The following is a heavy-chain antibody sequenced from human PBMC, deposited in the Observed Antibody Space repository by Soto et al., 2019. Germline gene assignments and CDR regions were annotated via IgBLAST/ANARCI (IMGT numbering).Heavy chain of an antibody. Sequence: QVQLVESGGGVVQPGRSLRLSCAASGFTFSSYAMHWVRQAPGKGLEWVAGISYDGSNKYYADSVKGRFTISRDISKNTLYLQMHSLGAEDTAVYYCARAGGLLLDYWGQGPLVTVSS. CDR3: ARAGGLLLDY. J-gene: IGHJ4*02. D-gene: IGHD2-15*01. CDR2: ISYDGSNK. V-gene: IGHV3-30-3*01. CDR1: GFTFSSYA.